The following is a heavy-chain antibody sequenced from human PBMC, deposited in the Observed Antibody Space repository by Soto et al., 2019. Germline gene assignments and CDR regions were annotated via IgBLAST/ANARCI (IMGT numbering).Heavy chain of an antibody. V-gene: IGHV3-23*01. Sequence: EVQVLESGGGFVQPGGSLRLSCAASGFTLSDYAMTWVRQGPGKGLEWVSAISGSGDSTYYTDYVKGLYTSSRDNSKHTLYLETNGLRAEATGVYYCAKDFLQDAGQDYYAGMDVWGQGTTVTVSS. J-gene: IGHJ6*02. CDR2: ISGSGDST. CDR1: GFTLSDYA. CDR3: AKDFLQDAGQDYYAGMDV.